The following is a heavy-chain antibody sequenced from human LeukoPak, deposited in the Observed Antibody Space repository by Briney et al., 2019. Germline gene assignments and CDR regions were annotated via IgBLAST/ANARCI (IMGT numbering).Heavy chain of an antibody. D-gene: IGHD1-7*01. Sequence: GESLKISCKASGYTFTYYWIAWVRQMPGKGLEWMGVIYPGDSDTRYNPSFQGQVTISADKSINTAHLQWSSLKASDTAMYYCARGAAGTTPDYYYFGLDVWGQGTTVKVSS. CDR1: GYTFTYYW. V-gene: IGHV5-51*01. CDR3: ARGAAGTTPDYYYFGLDV. CDR2: IYPGDSDT. J-gene: IGHJ6*02.